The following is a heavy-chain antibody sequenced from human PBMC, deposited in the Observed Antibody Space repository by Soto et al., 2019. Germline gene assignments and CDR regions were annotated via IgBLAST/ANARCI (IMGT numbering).Heavy chain of an antibody. CDR1: GFIFSSYA. CDR3: ARTGLLHGMDV. CDR2: ISYDGSNK. D-gene: IGHD2-15*01. Sequence: QVQLVESGGGVVQPGRSLRLSCAASGFIFSSYAMHWVRQAPGKGLEWVAVISYDGSNKYYADSVKGRVTISRDNSKNTRYLQMNSLRAEDTAVYYCARTGLLHGMDVWGQGTTVTVSS. J-gene: IGHJ6*02. V-gene: IGHV3-30-3*01.